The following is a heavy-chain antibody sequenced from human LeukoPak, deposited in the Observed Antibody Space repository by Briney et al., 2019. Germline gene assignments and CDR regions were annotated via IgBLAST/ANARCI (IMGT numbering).Heavy chain of an antibody. CDR3: ARNWNGADY. J-gene: IGHJ4*02. V-gene: IGHV3-74*01. CDR2: INPDGSNT. D-gene: IGHD1-1*01. Sequence: PGGSLRLSCAASGFTFSNYWMHWVRQAPGKGMVWVSLINPDGSNTDYADSVKGRFHISRDNAKNTLYLQVNSLRAEDTAVYYCARNWNGADYWGQGTLLTVSS. CDR1: GFTFSNYW.